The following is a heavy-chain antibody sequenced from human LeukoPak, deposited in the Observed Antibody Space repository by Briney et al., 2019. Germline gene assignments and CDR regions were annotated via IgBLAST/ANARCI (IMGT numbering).Heavy chain of an antibody. J-gene: IGHJ4*02. CDR2: INHSGST. CDR3: ARHRRQLWIQLWLPSWYFDY. CDR1: GGSFSGYY. D-gene: IGHD5-18*01. Sequence: SETLSLTCAVYGGSFSGYYWSWIRQPPGKGLEWIGEINHSGSTNYNPSLKSRVTISVDTSKNQFSLKLSSVAAADTAVYYCARHRRQLWIQLWLPSWYFDYWGQGALVTVSS. V-gene: IGHV4-34*01.